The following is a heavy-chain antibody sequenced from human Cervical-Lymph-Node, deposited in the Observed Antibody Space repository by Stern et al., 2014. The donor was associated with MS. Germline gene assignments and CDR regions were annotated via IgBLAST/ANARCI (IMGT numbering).Heavy chain of an antibody. CDR2: INGGGTFV. J-gene: IGHJ4*02. Sequence: VQLEESGGGLVKPGGSLRLSCAASGFIFSDHYMTWIRQAPGKGLECLSYINGGGTFVNYADSVTGRFTISRDNAKNSLFLQMNSLTTEDTAVYYCSRDPRLLDYWGQGTLVTVSS. V-gene: IGHV3-11*01. CDR1: GFIFSDHY. CDR3: SRDPRLLDY.